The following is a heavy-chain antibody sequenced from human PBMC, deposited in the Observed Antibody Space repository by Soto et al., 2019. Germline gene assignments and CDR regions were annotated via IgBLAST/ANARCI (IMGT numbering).Heavy chain of an antibody. J-gene: IGHJ6*02. D-gene: IGHD3-22*01. CDR3: ARAHYYDSSGYHRGDYGMDV. CDR2: INHSGST. V-gene: IGHV4-34*01. CDR1: VGSFGGTS. Sequence: QVQLQQWGPGLLKPRGPLSLPSAVFVGSFGGTSWGWSPQPPGRGLGWIGEINHSGSTNYNPSLKSRVTISVDTSKNQFSLKLSSVTAADTAVYYCARAHYYDSSGYHRGDYGMDVWGQGTTVTVSS.